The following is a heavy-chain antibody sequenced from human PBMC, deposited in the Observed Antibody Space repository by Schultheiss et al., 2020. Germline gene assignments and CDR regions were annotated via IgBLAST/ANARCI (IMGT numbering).Heavy chain of an antibody. CDR3: AREGYYYDSSGFQH. V-gene: IGHV4-31*03. D-gene: IGHD3-22*01. J-gene: IGHJ1*01. CDR1: GGSISSGGYY. CDR2: IYYSGST. Sequence: SQTLSLTCTVSGGSISSGGYYWSWIRQHPGKGLEWIGYIYYSGSTYYNPSLKSRVTISLDTSKNQLSLKLSSVTAADTAVYYCAREGYYYDSSGFQHWGQGTLVTVSS.